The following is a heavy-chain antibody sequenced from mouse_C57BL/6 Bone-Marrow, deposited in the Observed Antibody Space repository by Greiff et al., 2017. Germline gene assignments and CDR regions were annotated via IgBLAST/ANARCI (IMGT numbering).Heavy chain of an antibody. J-gene: IGHJ2*01. D-gene: IGHD1-1*01. V-gene: IGHV1-53*01. CDR1: GYSFTSYW. CDR2: INPSNGGT. Sequence: QVQLQQPGTELVKPGASVKLSCKASGYSFTSYWMHWVKQRPGQGLEWIGNINPSNGGTNYNEKFKSKATLTVDKSSSTAYMQLSSLTSEVSAVYYCARRVYDYGSRWDYCDYWGQGTTLTVS. CDR3: ARRVYDYGSRWDYCDY.